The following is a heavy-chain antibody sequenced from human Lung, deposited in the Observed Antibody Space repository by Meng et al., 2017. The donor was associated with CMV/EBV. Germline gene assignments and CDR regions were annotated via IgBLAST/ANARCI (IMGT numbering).Heavy chain of an antibody. J-gene: IGHJ3*02. CDR3: AREGVVPAAMRSAFDI. CDR2: ISYDGSNK. CDR1: GFTFSSYA. D-gene: IGHD2-2*01. Sequence: GESXKISCAASGFTFSSYAMHWVRQAPGKGLEWVAVISYDGSNKYYADSVKGRFTISRDNSKNTLYLQMNSLRAEDTAVYYCAREGVVPAAMRSAFDIWGHGXMVTVSS. V-gene: IGHV3-30-3*01.